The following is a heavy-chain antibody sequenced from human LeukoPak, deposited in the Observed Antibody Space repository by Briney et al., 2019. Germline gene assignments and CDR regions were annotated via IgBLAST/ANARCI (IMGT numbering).Heavy chain of an antibody. Sequence: SVKVSCKASGGTFSSYAISWVRQAPGQGLEWMGGIIPIFGTANYAQKFQGKVTMTRDTSTSTVYMELSSLRSEDTAVYYCARSGTGYSSGLAPAYAFDIWGQGTMVTVSS. CDR1: GGTFSSYA. D-gene: IGHD6-19*01. J-gene: IGHJ3*02. V-gene: IGHV1-69*05. CDR3: ARSGTGYSSGLAPAYAFDI. CDR2: IIPIFGTA.